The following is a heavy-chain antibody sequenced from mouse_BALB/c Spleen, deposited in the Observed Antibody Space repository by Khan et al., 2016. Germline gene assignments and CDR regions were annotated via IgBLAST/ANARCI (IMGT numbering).Heavy chain of an antibody. CDR3: AVAGLRRGFAY. V-gene: IGHV5-4*02. CDR1: GFTFSDYY. J-gene: IGHJ3*01. CDR2: ISDGGSYT. D-gene: IGHD2-4*01. Sequence: EVELVESGGGLVKPGGSLKLSCAASGFTFSDYYMYWVRQTPEKRLEWVATISDGGSYTYYPDSVKGRFTISRDNAKNNLYLQMSSLKSEDTAMYYCAVAGLRRGFAYWGQGTLFTVSA.